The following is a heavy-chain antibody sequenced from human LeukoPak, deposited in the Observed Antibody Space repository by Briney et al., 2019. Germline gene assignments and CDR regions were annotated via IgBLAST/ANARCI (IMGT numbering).Heavy chain of an antibody. CDR2: FNKDGGST. CDR1: GIIFNNHL. Sequence: GSLRLPCAAPGIIFNNHLMDWVRQAPGKGLVWVGRFNKDGGSTTYADSGKGRFTISRDNAKNTLSLQMNSLRAEDTALYYCVRDVRGIGQDYYYMDVWGKGTTVTVSS. J-gene: IGHJ6*03. D-gene: IGHD3/OR15-3a*01. V-gene: IGHV3-74*01. CDR3: VRDVRGIGQDYYYMDV.